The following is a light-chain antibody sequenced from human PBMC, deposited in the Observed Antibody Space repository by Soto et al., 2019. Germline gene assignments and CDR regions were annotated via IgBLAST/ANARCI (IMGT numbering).Light chain of an antibody. CDR3: QQYGSSPIT. CDR2: QTS. CDR1: QYINTR. Sequence: EIVLTQSPATLSSFPGDRVTVSCRASQYINTRLAWYQHRPGQAPRLLIYQTSIRAAGIPARFSGSGSGTDFTLTISRLEPEDFAVYYCQQYGSSPITFGQGTRLEIK. J-gene: IGKJ5*01. V-gene: IGKV3-20*01.